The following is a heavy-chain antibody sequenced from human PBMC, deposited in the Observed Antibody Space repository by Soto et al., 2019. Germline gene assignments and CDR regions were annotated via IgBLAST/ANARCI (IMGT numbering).Heavy chain of an antibody. J-gene: IGHJ6*02. CDR1: GFTVSSNY. CDR2: IYSGGST. D-gene: IGHD3-22*01. Sequence: EVQLVETGGGLIQPGGSLRLSCAASGFTVSSNYMSWVRQAPGKGLEWVSVIYSGGSTYYADSVKGRFTISRDNSKNTRYLQMNSLRAEDTAVYYCATEGYYDSSGYYYAPDYYYGMDVWGQGTTVTVSS. V-gene: IGHV3-53*02. CDR3: ATEGYYDSSGYYYAPDYYYGMDV.